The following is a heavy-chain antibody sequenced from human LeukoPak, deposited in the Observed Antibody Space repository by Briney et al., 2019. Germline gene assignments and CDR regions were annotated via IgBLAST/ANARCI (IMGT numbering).Heavy chain of an antibody. V-gene: IGHV3-74*01. J-gene: IGHJ4*02. Sequence: GGSLRLSCAASGFTFSSYWMHWVRQAPGKGLVWVSRISSDGSSTNYADSVKGRFTISRDNSKNTMYLQMNSLRAEDTAVYYCARAGYTSAWYYFEKWGQGTLVTVSS. CDR2: ISSDGSST. CDR1: GFTFSSYW. D-gene: IGHD6-13*01. CDR3: ARAGYTSAWYYFEK.